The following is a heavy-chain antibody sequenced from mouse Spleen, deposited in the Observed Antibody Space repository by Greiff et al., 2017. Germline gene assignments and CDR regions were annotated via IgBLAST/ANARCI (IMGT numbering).Heavy chain of an antibody. Sequence: QVQLQQPGAELVKPGASVKLSCKASGYTFTSYWMHWVKQRPGQGLEWIGEINPSNGRTNYNEKFKSKATLTVDKSSSTAYMQLSSLTSEDSAVYYCARSLLRLRGCAMDYWGQGTSVTVSS. D-gene: IGHD1-2*01. J-gene: IGHJ4*01. CDR2: INPSNGRT. CDR1: GYTFTSYW. V-gene: IGHV1S81*02. CDR3: ARSLLRLRGCAMDY.